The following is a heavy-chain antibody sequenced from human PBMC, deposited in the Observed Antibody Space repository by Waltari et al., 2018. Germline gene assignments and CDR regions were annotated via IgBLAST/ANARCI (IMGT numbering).Heavy chain of an antibody. CDR2: INPNSGGT. CDR1: GYTFTGYY. D-gene: IGHD3-22*01. CDR3: ARDNSYYDSSGYYY. V-gene: IGHV1-2*06. Sequence: QVQLVQSGAEVKKPGASVKVSCKASGYTFTGYYMHWVRQAPGQGLEWMGRINPNSGGTNYAQKVQGRVTMTRDTSISTAYMELSRLRSDDTAVYYCARDNSYYDSSGYYYWGQGTLVTVSS. J-gene: IGHJ4*02.